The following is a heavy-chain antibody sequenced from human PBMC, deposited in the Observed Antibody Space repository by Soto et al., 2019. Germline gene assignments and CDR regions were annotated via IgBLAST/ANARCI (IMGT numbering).Heavy chain of an antibody. J-gene: IGHJ6*02. CDR3: APMGV. V-gene: IGHV3-23*01. CDR1: GFTFSSYA. Sequence: EVQLLESGGGLVQPGGSLRLSCAASGFTFSSYAMSWVRQVPGKGLEWASAISGSDNSTYYADSVKGRFTISRDNSKNTLYLQMSSMRADDTAVYYCAPMGVWGQGTTVTVSS. CDR2: ISGSDNST.